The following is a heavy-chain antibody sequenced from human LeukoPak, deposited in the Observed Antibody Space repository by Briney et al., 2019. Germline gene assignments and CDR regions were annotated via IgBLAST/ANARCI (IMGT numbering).Heavy chain of an antibody. J-gene: IGHJ4*02. D-gene: IGHD3-22*01. Sequence: GGSLRLSCAASGFTFSDKAMSWVRQAPGKGLEWVSAISASGGTIYYADSVKGRFIISRDNSKNTLYLQMHSLRAEDTAVYYCAKATMIIGGFDYWGQGTLVTVSS. CDR2: ISASGGTI. CDR3: AKATMIIGGFDY. V-gene: IGHV3-23*01. CDR1: GFTFSDKA.